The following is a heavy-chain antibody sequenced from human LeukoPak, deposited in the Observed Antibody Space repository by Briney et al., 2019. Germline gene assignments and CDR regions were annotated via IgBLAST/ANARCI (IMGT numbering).Heavy chain of an antibody. D-gene: IGHD3-3*01. CDR1: GGSITSSNYY. CDR2: IYYSGST. CDR3: ARGTYDFWSGYSNWFDP. J-gene: IGHJ5*02. Sequence: SETLSLTCTVSGGSITSSNYYWGWIRQPPGKGLEWIGSIYYSGSTYYNPSLKSRVTISVDTSKNQFSLKLSSVTAADTAVYYCARGTYDFWSGYSNWFDPWGQGTLVTVSS. V-gene: IGHV4-39*01.